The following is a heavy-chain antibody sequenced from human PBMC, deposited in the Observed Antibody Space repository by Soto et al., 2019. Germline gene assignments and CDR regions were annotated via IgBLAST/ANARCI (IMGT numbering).Heavy chain of an antibody. V-gene: IGHV1-8*01. Sequence: GASVKVSCKASGYTFTSYDINWVRQAPGQGLEWMGWMNPNSGNTGYAQKFQGRVTMTRNTSISTAYMELSSLRSEDTAVYYCARDSARIQLWFTPYYYYGMEVWGQGTTVTVSS. J-gene: IGHJ6*02. CDR2: MNPNSGNT. D-gene: IGHD5-18*01. CDR1: GYTFTSYD. CDR3: ARDSARIQLWFTPYYYYGMEV.